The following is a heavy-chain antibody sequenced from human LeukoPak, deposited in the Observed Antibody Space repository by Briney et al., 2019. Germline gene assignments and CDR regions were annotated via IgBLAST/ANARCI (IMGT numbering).Heavy chain of an antibody. CDR3: ARKGYYYGSGSYPITYWFDP. CDR2: INHSGST. D-gene: IGHD3-10*01. CDR1: GGSFSGYY. J-gene: IGHJ5*02. V-gene: IGHV4-34*01. Sequence: SETLSLTCAVYGGSFSGYYWSWIRQPPGKGLEWIGEINHSGSTNYNPSLKSRVTISVDTSKNQFSLKLSSVTDADTAVYYCARKGYYYGSGSYPITYWFDPWGQGTLVTVSS.